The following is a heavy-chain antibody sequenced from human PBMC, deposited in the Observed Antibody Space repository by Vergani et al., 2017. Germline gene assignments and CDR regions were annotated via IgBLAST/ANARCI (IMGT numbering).Heavy chain of an antibody. V-gene: IGHV1-69*01. CDR3: AREMGGSGSYPYYYYYGMDV. D-gene: IGHD3-10*01. J-gene: IGHJ6*02. CDR2: IIPILGTA. CDR1: GGTFSSYP. Sequence: QVQLVQSGAEVKKPGSSMKVSCKASGGTFSSYPISWLRQAPGQGLKWMGGIIPILGTANYAQNFQGRVTITADESTSTAYMELSSLRSEDTAVYYCAREMGGSGSYPYYYYYGMDVWGQGTTVTVSS.